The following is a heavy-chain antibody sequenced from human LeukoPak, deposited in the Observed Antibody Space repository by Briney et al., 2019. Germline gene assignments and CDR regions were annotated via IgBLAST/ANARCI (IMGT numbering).Heavy chain of an antibody. CDR1: GYSFTSYW. J-gene: IGHJ6*04. D-gene: IGHD3-10*01. CDR3: ARLAGELDYYYGTDV. CDR2: IYPGDSDT. Sequence: GESLKISCKGSGYSFTSYWIGWVRQMPGKGLEWMGIIYPGDSDTRYSPSFQGQVTISAVKSISTAYLQWSSLKASDTAMYYCARLAGELDYYYGTDVWGKGTTVTVTS. V-gene: IGHV5-51*01.